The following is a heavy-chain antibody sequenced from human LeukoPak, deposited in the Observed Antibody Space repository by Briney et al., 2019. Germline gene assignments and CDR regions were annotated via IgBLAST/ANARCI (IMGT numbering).Heavy chain of an antibody. V-gene: IGHV1-69*01. J-gene: IGHJ4*02. CDR2: IIPIFGTA. Sequence: KISCKASGGTFSSYAISWVRQAPGQGLEWMGGIIPIFGTANYAQKFRGRVTITADESTSTAYMELSSLRSEDTAVYYCAREIGGYLDYWGQGTLVTVSS. D-gene: IGHD3-16*02. CDR3: AREIGGYLDY. CDR1: GGTFSSYA.